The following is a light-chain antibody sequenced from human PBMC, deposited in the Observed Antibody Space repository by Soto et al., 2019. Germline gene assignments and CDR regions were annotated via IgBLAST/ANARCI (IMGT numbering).Light chain of an antibody. CDR3: AAWDDGLGYV. J-gene: IGLJ1*01. CDR2: EVS. CDR1: SSDVGAYKF. Sequence: QSALTQPASVSGSPGQSITIFCSGTSSDVGAYKFVSWYRHHPGKAPQVMIYEVSNRPSGVSNRFSGSKSGNTASLTISGLQPEDEGDYYCAAWDDGLGYVFGTGTKLTVL. V-gene: IGLV2-14*01.